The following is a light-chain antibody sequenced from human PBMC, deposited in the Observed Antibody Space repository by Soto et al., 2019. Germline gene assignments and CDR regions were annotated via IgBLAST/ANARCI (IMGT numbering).Light chain of an antibody. CDR1: SSDVGSYNL. J-gene: IGLJ2*01. CDR2: EGS. Sequence: QSALTQPASVSGSPGQSITISCTGTSSDVGSYNLVSWYQQHPGKAPKLMIYEGSKRPSGVSNRFSGSKSGNTASLTISGLHDEDEADYCCCSYAGSSSVVFGGGTKVTVL. V-gene: IGLV2-23*01. CDR3: CSYAGSSSVV.